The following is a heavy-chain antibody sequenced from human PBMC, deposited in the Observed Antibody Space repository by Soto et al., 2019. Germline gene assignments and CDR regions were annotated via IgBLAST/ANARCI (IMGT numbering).Heavy chain of an antibody. CDR3: AKPQIGTLRGFDY. J-gene: IGHJ4*02. V-gene: IGHV3-23*01. D-gene: IGHD1-7*01. Sequence: EVQLLESGGDLVQPGGSLRLSCAASGFTFSSYAMSWVRQAPGKGLEWVSAISGSGVNTYYADSVKGRFTISRDNSKNTLYLQMNSLRAEDTAVYYCAKPQIGTLRGFDYWGQGTLVTVSS. CDR2: ISGSGVNT. CDR1: GFTFSSYA.